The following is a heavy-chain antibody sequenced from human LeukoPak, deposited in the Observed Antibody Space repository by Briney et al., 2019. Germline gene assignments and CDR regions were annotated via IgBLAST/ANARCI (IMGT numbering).Heavy chain of an antibody. CDR3: ARRENIAVAGIAFDY. CDR2: ISGSGGST. V-gene: IGHV3-23*01. D-gene: IGHD6-19*01. CDR1: GFIFSSYA. Sequence: PGGSLRLSCAASGFIFSSYAMSWVRQAPGKGLEWVSTISGSGGSTYYADSVKGRFTISRDNSKNTLYLQMNSLRAEDTAVYYCARRENIAVAGIAFDYWGQGTLVTVSS. J-gene: IGHJ4*02.